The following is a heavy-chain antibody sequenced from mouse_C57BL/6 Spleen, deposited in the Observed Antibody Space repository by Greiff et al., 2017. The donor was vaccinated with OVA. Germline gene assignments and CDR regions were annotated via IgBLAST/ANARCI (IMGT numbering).Heavy chain of an antibody. CDR1: GYTFTSYW. V-gene: IGHV1-64*01. CDR2: IHPNSGST. Sequence: VQLQQPGAELVKPGASVKLSCNASGYTFTSYWMHWVKQRPGQGLEWIGMIHPNSGSTNYNETFKSKATLTVDKSSSTAYMQLSSLTTEDSAVYYCARGSLLDYWGQGTSVTVSS. CDR3: ARGSLLDY. J-gene: IGHJ4*01.